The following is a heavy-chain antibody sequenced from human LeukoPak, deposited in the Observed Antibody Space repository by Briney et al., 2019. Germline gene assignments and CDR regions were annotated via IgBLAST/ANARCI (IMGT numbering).Heavy chain of an antibody. V-gene: IGHV3-23*01. CDR1: RFTFSSYA. CDR3: AKDRGSYYYYYGMDV. CDR2: ISDIGGDT. Sequence: GGSLRLSCAVSRFTFSSYAMNWVRQAPGKGLEWVSAISDIGGDTYYADSVKGRFTISRDNSKNTLYLQMNSLRAEDTAVYYCAKDRGSYYYYYGMDVWGHGTTVTVSS. J-gene: IGHJ6*02.